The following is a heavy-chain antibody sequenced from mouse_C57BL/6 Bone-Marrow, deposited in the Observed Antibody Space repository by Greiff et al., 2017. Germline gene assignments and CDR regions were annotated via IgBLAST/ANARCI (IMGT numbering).Heavy chain of an antibody. J-gene: IGHJ1*03. CDR2: IDPGSGNT. V-gene: IGHV1-66*01. CDR1: GYSFTSYY. D-gene: IGHD1-1*01. CDR3: ARQANYYGSSYWYFDV. Sequence: QVQLKQSGPELVKPGASVKISCKASGYSFTSYYIHWVKQRPGQGLEWIGWIDPGSGNTKYNEKFKGKATLTADTSSSTAYMQLSSLTSEDSAVYYCARQANYYGSSYWYFDVWGTGTTVTVSS.